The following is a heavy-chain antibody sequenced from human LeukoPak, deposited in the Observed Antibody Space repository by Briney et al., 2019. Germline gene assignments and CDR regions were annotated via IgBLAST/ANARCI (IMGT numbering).Heavy chain of an antibody. V-gene: IGHV3-64D*09. J-gene: IGHJ4*02. CDR2: ISSNGGST. CDR1: GFTFSSYA. CDR3: VKITSSSGGDY. Sequence: HGGSLRLSCSASGFTFSSYAMYWVRQAPGKGLEYVSGISSNGGSTYYADSVKGRFTISRDNSKNTLYLQMSSLRAEDTAVYYCVKITSSSGGDYWGQGTLVTVSS. D-gene: IGHD6-19*01.